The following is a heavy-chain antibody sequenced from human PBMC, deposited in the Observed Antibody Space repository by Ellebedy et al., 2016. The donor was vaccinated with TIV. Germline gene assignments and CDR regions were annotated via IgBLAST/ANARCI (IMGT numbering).Heavy chain of an antibody. Sequence: GGSLRLXXAASGFNFNSYTMHWVRQAPGKGLEWVAVISYDGSKKYYADSVKGRFTISRDNARNTLFLQMNSLRGDDTAVYFCARSKLVGSYFFDLWGHGTQVTVSS. V-gene: IGHV3-30*07. CDR2: ISYDGSKK. D-gene: IGHD3-10*01. CDR3: ARSKLVGSYFFDL. CDR1: GFNFNSYT. J-gene: IGHJ4*01.